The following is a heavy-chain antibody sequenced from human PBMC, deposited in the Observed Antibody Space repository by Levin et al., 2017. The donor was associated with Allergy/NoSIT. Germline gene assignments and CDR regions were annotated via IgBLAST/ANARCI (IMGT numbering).Heavy chain of an antibody. CDR3: AKDTKSSYDSSGPQPPGAFDI. D-gene: IGHD3-22*01. V-gene: IGHV3-9*01. CDR1: GFTFDDYA. CDR2: ISWNSGSI. J-gene: IGHJ3*02. Sequence: GGSLRLSCAASGFTFDDYAMHWVRQAPGKGLEWVSGISWNSGSIGYADSVKGRFTISRDNAKNSLYLQMNSLRAEDTALYYCAKDTKSSYDSSGPQPPGAFDIWGQGTMVTVSS.